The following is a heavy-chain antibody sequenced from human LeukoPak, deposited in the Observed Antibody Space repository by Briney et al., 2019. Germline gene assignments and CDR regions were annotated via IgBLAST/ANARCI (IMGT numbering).Heavy chain of an antibody. CDR1: GFTFSSYS. Sequence: GGSLRLSCAASGFTFSSYSMNWVRQAPGKGLEWVSSISSSSSYIYYADSVKGRFTISRDNAKNSLYLQMNSLRAEDTAVYYCARAMFGWELLERLSDYWGQGTLVTVSS. D-gene: IGHD1-26*01. V-gene: IGHV3-21*01. J-gene: IGHJ4*02. CDR3: ARAMFGWELLERLSDY. CDR2: ISSSSSYI.